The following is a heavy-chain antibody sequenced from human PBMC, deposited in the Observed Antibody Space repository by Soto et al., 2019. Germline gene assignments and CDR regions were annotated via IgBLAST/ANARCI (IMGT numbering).Heavy chain of an antibody. CDR1: GGPVKSDFYY. V-gene: IGHV4-61*01. CDR2: IYNIMST. Sequence: PSETLSLTCTVSGGPVKSDFYYWSWIRQPPGKGLEWIGYIYNIMSTNYNPSLRSRVTMSLDTSNNQFSLKLTSVTAADTAVYYCARERRAGNWFDSWDQRTLVNVSS. CDR3: ARERRAGNWFDS. J-gene: IGHJ5*01. D-gene: IGHD3-10*01.